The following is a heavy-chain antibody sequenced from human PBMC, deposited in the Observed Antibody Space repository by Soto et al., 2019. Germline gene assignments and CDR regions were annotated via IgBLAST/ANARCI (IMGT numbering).Heavy chain of an antibody. CDR2: ISSSSSTI. CDR1: GFTFSSYS. CDR3: AREGVSSWYEDYYYYYYMDV. Sequence: GGSLRLSCAASGFTFSSYSMNWVRQAPGKGLEWVSYISSSSSTIYYADSVKGRFTISRDNAKNSLYLQMNSLRAEDTAVYYCAREGVSSWYEDYYYYYYMDVWGKGTTVTVSS. D-gene: IGHD6-13*01. J-gene: IGHJ6*03. V-gene: IGHV3-48*01.